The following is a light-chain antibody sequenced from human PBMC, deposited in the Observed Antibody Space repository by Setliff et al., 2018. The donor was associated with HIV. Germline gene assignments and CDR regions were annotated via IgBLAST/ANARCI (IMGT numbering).Light chain of an antibody. J-gene: IGLJ1*01. CDR3: SSYAITNTLP. Sequence: QSALAQPASVSGSPGQSITISCTGTNSDVGGYNFVSWYQQHPGKAPKLIMYEVRNRPSGVSNRFSGSKSGNTASLTISGLQAEDEADYYCSSYAITNTLPFGTGTKVTVL. CDR2: EVR. V-gene: IGLV2-14*01. CDR1: NSDVGGYNF.